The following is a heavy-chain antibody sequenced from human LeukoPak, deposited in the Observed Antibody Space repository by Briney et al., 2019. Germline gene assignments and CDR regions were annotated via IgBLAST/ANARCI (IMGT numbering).Heavy chain of an antibody. CDR2: ISGSGGST. CDR3: AKDGFIDLGCSGGSCYPFDY. Sequence: PGGSLRLSCAASGFTFSSYAMSWVRQAPGKGLEWVSAISGSGGSTYYADSVKGRFTISRDNSKNTLYLQMNSLRAEDTAVYYCAKDGFIDLGCSGGSCYPFDYWGQGTLVTVSS. CDR1: GFTFSSYA. V-gene: IGHV3-23*01. D-gene: IGHD2-15*01. J-gene: IGHJ4*02.